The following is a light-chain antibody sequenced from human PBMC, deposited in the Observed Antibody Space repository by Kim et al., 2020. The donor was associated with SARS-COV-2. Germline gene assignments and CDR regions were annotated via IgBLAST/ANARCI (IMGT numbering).Light chain of an antibody. V-gene: IGLV2-8*01. CDR2: DVT. CDR3: SSYGGSNNLV. J-gene: IGLJ3*02. CDR1: SRDIGGYNY. Sequence: QSALTQPPSASGSPGQSVTMSCAGSSRDIGGYNYVSWHQQRPGKAPKLIIYDVTERPSGVPDRFSGSKSGNTASLTVSGLQAEDEADYYCSSYGGSNNLVFGGGTQLTVL.